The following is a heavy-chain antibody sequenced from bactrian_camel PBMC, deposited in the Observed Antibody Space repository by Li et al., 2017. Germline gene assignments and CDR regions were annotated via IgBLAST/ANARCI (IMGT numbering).Heavy chain of an antibody. CDR3: AGDPGYDDSSCVRNRKFYDYVH. CDR1: GDNHSTNC. J-gene: IGHJ4*01. V-gene: IGHV3S54*01. CDR2: IYTDDDST. D-gene: IGHD3*01. Sequence: HVQLVESGGGSVHPGGSLRLSCAASGDNHSTNCVGWSCQTPGKEREGVAAIYTDDDSTYYFDSVKGRFTIAQDSAKRTVYLQMDDLKPEDAGTYYCAGDPGYDDSSCVRNRKFYDYVHWGPGTQVTVS.